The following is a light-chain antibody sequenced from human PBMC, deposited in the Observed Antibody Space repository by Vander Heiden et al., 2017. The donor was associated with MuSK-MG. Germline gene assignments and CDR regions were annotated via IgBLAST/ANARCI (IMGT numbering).Light chain of an antibody. J-gene: IGLJ2*01. Sequence: QSVLTQPPSASGTPGQRVTISCSGSSSNIRSNPVNWYQQLPGTAPKLLIYSNNQRPSGVPDRFSGSKSGTSASLAISGLQSEDEADYYCAAWDDSLNVVVFGGGTKLTVL. CDR3: AAWDDSLNVVV. V-gene: IGLV1-44*01. CDR2: SNN. CDR1: SSNIRSNP.